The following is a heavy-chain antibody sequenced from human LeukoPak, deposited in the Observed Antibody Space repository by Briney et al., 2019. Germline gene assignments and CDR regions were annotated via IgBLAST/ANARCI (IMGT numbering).Heavy chain of an antibody. V-gene: IGHV3-21*01. D-gene: IGHD2-8*02. J-gene: IGHJ4*02. CDR2: ITSTSSSI. CDR3: ARSVGWWDFDY. CDR1: GFTFSSYT. Sequence: GGSLRLSCAASGFTFSSYTMNWVRQAPGKGLEWVSSITSTSSSIYYADSVKGRFTISRDNAKNSLYLQMDSLRVEDTAVYFCARSVGWWDFDYWGQGTLVTVSS.